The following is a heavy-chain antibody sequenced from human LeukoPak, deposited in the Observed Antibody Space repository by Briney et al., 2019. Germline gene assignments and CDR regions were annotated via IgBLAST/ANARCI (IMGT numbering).Heavy chain of an antibody. CDR1: GFSFSNYA. V-gene: IGHV3-30*04. J-gene: IGHJ6*02. CDR3: AREGSSSKFLLRGPRNYKYGMDV. D-gene: IGHD2-2*01. Sequence: GGSLRLSCAASGFSFSNYAVDWVRQAPGKGLEWVAIISYDGSNTYYAESVKGRFTISRDNSKNTLYLQMNSLRAEDTAVYYCAREGSSSKFLLRGPRNYKYGMDVWGQGTTVTVSS. CDR2: ISYDGSNT.